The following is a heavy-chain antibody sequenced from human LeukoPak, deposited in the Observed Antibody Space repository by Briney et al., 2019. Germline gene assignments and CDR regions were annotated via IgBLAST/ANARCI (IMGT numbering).Heavy chain of an antibody. CDR3: AKRPSDYGDYVSYFDY. CDR1: GFGFISYG. D-gene: IGHD4-17*01. V-gene: IGHV3-30*18. J-gene: IGHJ4*02. CDR2: ISDDGRRK. Sequence: GGSLRLSCAASGFGFISYGMHWVRQAPGKGLEWVGVISDDGRRKDYADSVKGRFTISRDNSKDTLYLQMNSLRAEDTAVYYCAKRPSDYGDYVSYFDYWGQGTLVTVSS.